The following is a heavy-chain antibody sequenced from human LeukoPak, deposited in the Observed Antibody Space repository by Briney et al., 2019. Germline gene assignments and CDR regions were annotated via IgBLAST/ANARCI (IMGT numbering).Heavy chain of an antibody. CDR1: GGSISSGGYS. CDR3: ARSSSITMMFDY. V-gene: IGHV4-30-2*01. CDR2: IYHSGST. D-gene: IGHD3-22*01. Sequence: PSETLSLTCAVSGGSISSGGYSWSWIRQPPGKGLEWIGYIYHSGSTYYNPSLKSRVTISVDRSKNQFSLKLSSVTAADTAVYYCARSSSITMMFDYWGQGTLVTVSS. J-gene: IGHJ4*02.